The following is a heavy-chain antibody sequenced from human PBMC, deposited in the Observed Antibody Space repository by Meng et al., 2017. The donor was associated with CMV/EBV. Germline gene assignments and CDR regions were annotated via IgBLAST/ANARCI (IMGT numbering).Heavy chain of an antibody. V-gene: IGHV4-61*01. CDR1: GGSVSSGSYY. CDR3: ARGSGSGNWFDP. CDR2: IYYSGST. J-gene: IGHJ5*02. Sequence: TVSGGSVSSGSYYWSWSRQPQGKGLEWIGYIYYSGSTNYNPSLKSRVTISVDTSKNQFSLKLSSVTAADTAVYYCARGSGSGNWFDPWGQGTLVTVSS. D-gene: IGHD1-26*01.